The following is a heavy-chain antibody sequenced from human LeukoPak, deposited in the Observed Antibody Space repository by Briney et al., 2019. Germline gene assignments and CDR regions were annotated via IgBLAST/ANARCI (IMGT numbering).Heavy chain of an antibody. CDR1: GYTFTSYG. V-gene: IGHV1-18*01. J-gene: IGHJ3*02. Sequence: ASAKVSCKASGYTFTSYGISWVRQAPGQGLEWMGWISAYNGNTNYAQKLQGRVTMTTDTSTSTAYMELRSLRSDDTAVYYCARDVVVVPAVTTRGDAFDIWGQGTMVTVSS. CDR3: ARDVVVVPAVTTRGDAFDI. D-gene: IGHD2-2*01. CDR2: ISAYNGNT.